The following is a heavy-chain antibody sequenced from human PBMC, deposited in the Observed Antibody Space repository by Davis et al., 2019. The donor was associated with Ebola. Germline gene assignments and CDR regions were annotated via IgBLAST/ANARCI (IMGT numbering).Heavy chain of an antibody. J-gene: IGHJ4*02. CDR1: GGSVSSGSYY. CDR3: ARSRPSRDGYNYDY. Sequence: MPSETLSLTCTVSGGSVSSGSYYWSWIRQPPGKGLEWIGYIFYSGSTNYSPSLKSRVTISVDTSKNQFSLKLSSVTAADTAVYYCARSRPSRDGYNYDYWGQGTLVTVSS. V-gene: IGHV4-61*01. D-gene: IGHD5-24*01. CDR2: IFYSGST.